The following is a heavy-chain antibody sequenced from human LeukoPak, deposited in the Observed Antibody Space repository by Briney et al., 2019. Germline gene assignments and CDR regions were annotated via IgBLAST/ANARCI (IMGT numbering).Heavy chain of an antibody. V-gene: IGHV4-39*07. J-gene: IGHJ4*02. CDR1: GGSISSSNYY. Sequence: PSETLSLTCTVSGGSISSSNYYWGWIRQPPGKGLEWIGSIYYSGNTYYNPSLKSRVTISVDMSKNQISLKLSSVTAADTAVYYCARDRLLRFGELDFWGQGTLVIVSS. D-gene: IGHD3-10*01. CDR3: ARDRLLRFGELDF. CDR2: IYYSGNT.